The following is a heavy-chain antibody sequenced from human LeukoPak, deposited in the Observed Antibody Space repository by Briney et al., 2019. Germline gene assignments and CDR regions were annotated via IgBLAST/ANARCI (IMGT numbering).Heavy chain of an antibody. CDR1: GFTFSGSA. Sequence: PGGSLRLSCAASGFTFSGSAMHWVRQAPGKGLQWVGRIKSKTDGGTTDHAAPVKGRFTISRDDSKNTLYLQMKSLKTEDTAVYYCATSDYYGSGSYDYWGQGTLVTVSS. CDR2: IKSKTDGGTT. CDR3: ATSDYYGSGSYDY. V-gene: IGHV3-15*01. J-gene: IGHJ4*02. D-gene: IGHD3-10*01.